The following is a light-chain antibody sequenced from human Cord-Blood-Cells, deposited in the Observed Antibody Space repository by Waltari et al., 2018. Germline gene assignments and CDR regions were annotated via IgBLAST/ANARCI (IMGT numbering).Light chain of an antibody. Sequence: SYVLTQPPSVSVAPGQTARITCGGNNIGSKSVHWYQQKPGQAPVLVVYDDSDRPSGFPWRLSGSKSGNTATLTISRVEAGDEADYYCQVWDSSSDHYVFGTGTKVTVL. J-gene: IGLJ1*01. V-gene: IGLV3-21*02. CDR2: DDS. CDR3: QVWDSSSDHYV. CDR1: NIGSKS.